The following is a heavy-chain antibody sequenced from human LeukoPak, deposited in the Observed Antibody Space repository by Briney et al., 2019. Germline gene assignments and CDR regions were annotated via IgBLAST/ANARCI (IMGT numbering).Heavy chain of an antibody. CDR1: GGSISSGGYY. J-gene: IGHJ3*02. Sequence: PSQTLSLTCTVSGGSISSGGYYWSWIRQPPGKGLEWIGYIYYSGSTNYNPSLKSRVTISVDTSKNQFSLKLSSVTAADTAVYYCASADGGNSDAFDIWGQGTMVTVSS. CDR3: ASADGGNSDAFDI. CDR2: IYYSGST. V-gene: IGHV4-61*08. D-gene: IGHD4-23*01.